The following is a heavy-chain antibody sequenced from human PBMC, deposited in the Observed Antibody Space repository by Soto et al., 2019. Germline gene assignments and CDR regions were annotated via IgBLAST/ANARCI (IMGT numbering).Heavy chain of an antibody. CDR1: GGSISGFY. CDR2: IYYSGST. Sequence: QVQLQESGPGLVKPSETLSLTCSVSGGSISGFYWSWIRQPPGKGLEWIGYIYYSGSTSYNPSLKRRVTISVDTSKNQFSLNLSSVTAADTAVYYCGRSLPVYYDSSGYPTGYYGMDVWGQGTTVTVSS. CDR3: GRSLPVYYDSSGYPTGYYGMDV. D-gene: IGHD3-22*01. V-gene: IGHV4-59*01. J-gene: IGHJ6*02.